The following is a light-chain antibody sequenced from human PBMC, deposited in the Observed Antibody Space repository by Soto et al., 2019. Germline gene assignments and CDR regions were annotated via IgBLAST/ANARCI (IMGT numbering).Light chain of an antibody. V-gene: IGKV1-39*01. CDR3: KPSDSTPPFT. CDR1: QSISNY. Sequence: DIHMTHSPSSLSASVGDRVTITCRASQSISNYLNWYQQKPGKAPKLLISAASSLQSGVPSRFSGSGSGTDFTLTVSSLQPEYFAMYYCKPSDSTPPFTFG. J-gene: IGKJ5*01. CDR2: AAS.